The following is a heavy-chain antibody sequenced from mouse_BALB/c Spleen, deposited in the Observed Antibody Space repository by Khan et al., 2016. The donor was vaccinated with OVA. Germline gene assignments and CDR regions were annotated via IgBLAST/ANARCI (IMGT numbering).Heavy chain of an antibody. CDR3: ARQPYYHYNIMDY. Sequence: VKLEESGPGLVAPSQSLSITCTISGFSLTNYGVHWVRQPPGKGLEWLVVIWSDGSTTYNSALKSRLTISKDNSKSQVFLKMSSLQTDDTAMYFCARQPYYHYNIMDYWGQGTSGTVSS. CDR1: GFSLTNYG. D-gene: IGHD2-10*01. CDR2: IWSDGST. J-gene: IGHJ4*01. V-gene: IGHV2-6-1*01.